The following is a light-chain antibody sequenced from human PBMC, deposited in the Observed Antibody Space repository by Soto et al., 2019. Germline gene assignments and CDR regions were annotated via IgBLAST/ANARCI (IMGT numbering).Light chain of an antibody. CDR3: MQVIQTPLT. CDR1: HLVLYSAKNKNF. Sequence: DIVMINTSHSLGVCLFGRATIHCKSSHLVLYSAKNKNFLTWYQQKPGQAPQLLIYLSSNRSSGVPDRFSGSGSGTDFTLKISRVEAEDVGVYYCMQVIQTPLTFGGGTKVDIK. V-gene: IGKV2-28*01. CDR2: LSS. J-gene: IGKJ4*01.